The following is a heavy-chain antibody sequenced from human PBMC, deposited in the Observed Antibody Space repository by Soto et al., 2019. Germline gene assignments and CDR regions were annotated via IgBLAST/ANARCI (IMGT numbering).Heavy chain of an antibody. CDR2: LFYTGHT. CDR3: ARHNGPLYVGYYYDMDV. D-gene: IGHD3-16*01. CDR1: GHSMSNTDYF. Sequence: SETLSLTCTVSGHSMSNTDYFWGWIRQTPWSDLQWIGSLFYTGHTYYNPSLKSRVTISVDTSKNQFSLKLSSVTAADTAVYYCARHNGPLYVGYYYDMDVWGQGSTVTVSS. J-gene: IGHJ6*02. V-gene: IGHV4-39*01.